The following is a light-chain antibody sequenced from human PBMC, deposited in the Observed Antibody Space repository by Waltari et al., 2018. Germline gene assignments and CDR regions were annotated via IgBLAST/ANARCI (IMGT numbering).Light chain of an antibody. Sequence: EIVMTQSPATLSVSPGERATLSCRAMQNVSTNLAWYQQKPGQAPRLLIYGASTRATDIPARFSGSGSGTEFTLTISSLESEDFAIFYCQQYMNWPRTFGQGTKVEIK. CDR1: QNVSTN. J-gene: IGKJ1*01. V-gene: IGKV3-15*01. CDR2: GAS. CDR3: QQYMNWPRT.